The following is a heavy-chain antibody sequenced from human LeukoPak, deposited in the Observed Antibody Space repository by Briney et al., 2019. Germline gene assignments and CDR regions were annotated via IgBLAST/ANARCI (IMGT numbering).Heavy chain of an antibody. Sequence: GGSLRLSCAASGFAFSSYSMNWVRQAPGKGLEWVSSISSDSRYIFYAEPVKGRFTISRDNAENSLYLQMNSLRVEDTAVYYCARFETVAAKPFEYWGQGTLVTVSS. J-gene: IGHJ4*02. CDR2: ISSDSRYI. CDR1: GFAFSSYS. CDR3: ARFETVAAKPFEY. D-gene: IGHD6-19*01. V-gene: IGHV3-21*01.